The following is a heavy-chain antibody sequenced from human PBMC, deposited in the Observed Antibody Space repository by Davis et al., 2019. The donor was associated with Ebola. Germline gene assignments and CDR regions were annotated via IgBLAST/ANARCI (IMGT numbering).Heavy chain of an antibody. CDR2: ISRTSSYK. J-gene: IGHJ4*02. CDR3: AKTRSVVVVTASPFDY. CDR1: GFTFSSYT. Sequence: GESLKISCTGAGFTFSSYTINWVRHAPGKGLEWVSSISRTSSYKHYADSVRGRFTISRDNSKTTLYLQMNSLRAEDTAVYYCAKTRSVVVVTASPFDYWGQGTLVTVSS. V-gene: IGHV3-21*01. D-gene: IGHD2-21*02.